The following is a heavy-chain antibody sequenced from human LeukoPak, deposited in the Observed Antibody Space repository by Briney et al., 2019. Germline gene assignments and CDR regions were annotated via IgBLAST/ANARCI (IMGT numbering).Heavy chain of an antibody. D-gene: IGHD3-22*01. V-gene: IGHV3-23*01. J-gene: IGHJ4*02. CDR3: AKRGVVIRVILVGYHKEAYYFDS. Sequence: GGSLRLSCAVSGITLSNYGMSWVRQAPGKGLEWVAGISDSGGSTNYADSVKGRFTISRDNPKNTLYLQMNSLRAEDTAVYFCAKRGVVIRVILVGYHKEAYYFDSWAREPWSPSPQ. CDR2: ISDSGGST. CDR1: GITLSNYG.